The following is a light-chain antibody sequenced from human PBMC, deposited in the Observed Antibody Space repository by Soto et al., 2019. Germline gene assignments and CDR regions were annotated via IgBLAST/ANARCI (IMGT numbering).Light chain of an antibody. CDR1: KLGDKY. CDR2: QDS. Sequence: SYELTQPPSVSVSPGQTASITCYGDKLGDKYACWYQQKPGQSPVLVIYQDSKRPSGIPERFSGSNSGNTATLTISGTQAMDEADYYCQAWDSSTYVFGTGTQLTV. J-gene: IGLJ1*01. V-gene: IGLV3-1*01. CDR3: QAWDSSTYV.